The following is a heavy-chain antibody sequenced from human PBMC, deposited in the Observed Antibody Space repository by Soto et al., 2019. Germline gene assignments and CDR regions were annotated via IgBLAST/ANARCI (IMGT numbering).Heavy chain of an antibody. CDR2: ISGDGGDT. CDR1: GFTFSTYG. J-gene: IGHJ6*02. V-gene: IGHV3-23*01. CDR3: AKTQQWGLPLSGGMDV. Sequence: EVQLLESGGGLVQPRGSLRLSCAASGFTFSTYGMSWVRQAPGKGLEWVSVISGDGGDTYYAGSVKGRFTISRDNSKNTLYLEMNSLRAEDTAVYYCAKTQQWGLPLSGGMDVWGQGTTVTVSS. D-gene: IGHD6-19*01.